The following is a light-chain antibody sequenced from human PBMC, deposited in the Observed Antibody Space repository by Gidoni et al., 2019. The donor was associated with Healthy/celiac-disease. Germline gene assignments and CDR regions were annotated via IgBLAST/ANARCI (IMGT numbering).Light chain of an antibody. CDR3: MQGTHCTPVTWT. CDR2: TVS. Sequence: DVVMSQSPLSLPVTLGQPAYISCRSSQSTQDSDGNTYLNWFQQRPGKSARRLNYTVSNRDSGVPDRFNGSRSGTDFTLKISRMEAEDVGVYYSMQGTHCTPVTWTFGQGTKVEIK. V-gene: IGKV2-30*01. J-gene: IGKJ1*01. CDR1: QSTQDSDGNTY.